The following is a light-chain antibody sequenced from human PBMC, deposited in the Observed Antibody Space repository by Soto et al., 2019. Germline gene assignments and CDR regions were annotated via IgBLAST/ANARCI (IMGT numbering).Light chain of an antibody. J-gene: IGLJ3*02. CDR2: EVT. CDR3: SSFTSSLTLV. V-gene: IGLV2-14*01. CDR1: SSDVGGYNY. Sequence: QSALTQPASVSGSPGQSITISCTGTSSDVGGYNYVSWFQQHPGKAPKLIIYEVTNRPSGVSNRFSGSKSGNTASLTISGLQAGDEAHYYCSSFTSSLTLVFGGGTKLTVL.